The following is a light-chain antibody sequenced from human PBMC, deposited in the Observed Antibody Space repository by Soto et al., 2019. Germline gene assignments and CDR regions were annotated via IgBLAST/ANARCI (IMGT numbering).Light chain of an antibody. CDR3: QQYDDWPWT. CDR2: GAS. CDR1: QSVNSN. Sequence: EIVLTRSAAMLSWSPEHRNNLSCRASQSVNSNLAWYHLKPGQAPRLLIYGASIRAAGIPARFTGSESGTEFTLSISSLQSEDFAVYYCQQYDDWPWTFGHGTTVDIK. J-gene: IGKJ1*01. V-gene: IGKV3-15*01.